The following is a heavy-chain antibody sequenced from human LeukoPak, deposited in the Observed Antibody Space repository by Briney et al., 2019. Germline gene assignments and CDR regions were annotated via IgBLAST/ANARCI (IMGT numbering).Heavy chain of an antibody. CDR1: GGTFSSYA. CDR2: IIPIFGTA. J-gene: IGHJ6*02. CDR3: ARDEQWLVRTYYGMDV. D-gene: IGHD6-19*01. V-gene: IGHV1-69*13. Sequence: SVKVSCKASGGTFSSYAISWVRQAPGQGLEWMGGIIPIFGTANYAQKFQGRVTITADESTSTAYMELSSLRSEDTAVYYCARDEQWLVRTYYGMDVWGQGTTVTVSS.